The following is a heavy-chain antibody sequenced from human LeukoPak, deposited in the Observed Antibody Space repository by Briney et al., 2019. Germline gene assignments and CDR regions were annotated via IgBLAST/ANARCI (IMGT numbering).Heavy chain of an antibody. Sequence: SETLSLTCTVSGGSISSYYWSWIRQPAGKGLEWIGRIYTSGSTNYNPSLKSRVTMSVDTSKNQFSLKLSSVTAADTAVYYCARRYRTARWLQWGYDYWGQGTLVTVSS. V-gene: IGHV4-4*07. CDR2: IYTSGST. J-gene: IGHJ4*02. D-gene: IGHD5-24*01. CDR1: GGSISSYY. CDR3: ARRYRTARWLQWGYDY.